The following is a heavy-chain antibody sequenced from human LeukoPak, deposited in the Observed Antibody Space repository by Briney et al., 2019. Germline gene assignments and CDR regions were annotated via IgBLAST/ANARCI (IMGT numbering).Heavy chain of an antibody. CDR2: IYPDDSDT. CDR3: GRAIGHTSAWFES. V-gene: IGHV5-51*01. Sequence: GESLKISCKGSGYRFTSYWIGWVRQMPGKGLEWMGIIYPDDSDTRYSPSFQGQVTMSADKSISTAYLQWSSLKASDTAMYYCGRAIGHTSAWFESWGQGTLVTVSS. CDR1: GYRFTSYW. D-gene: IGHD6-19*01. J-gene: IGHJ5*01.